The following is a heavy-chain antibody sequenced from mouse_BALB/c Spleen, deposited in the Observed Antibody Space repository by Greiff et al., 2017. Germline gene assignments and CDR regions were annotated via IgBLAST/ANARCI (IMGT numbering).Heavy chain of an antibody. J-gene: IGHJ4*01. V-gene: IGHV5-9-4*01. CDR2: ISSGGSYT. Sequence: EVQVVESGGGLVKPGGSLKLSCAASGFTFSSYAVSWVRQSPEKRLEWVAEISSGGSYTYYPDTVTGRFTISRDNAKNTLYLEMSSLRSEDTAMYYCARSYYGSSDYWGQGTSVTVSS. CDR3: ARSYYGSSDY. CDR1: GFTFSSYA. D-gene: IGHD1-1*01.